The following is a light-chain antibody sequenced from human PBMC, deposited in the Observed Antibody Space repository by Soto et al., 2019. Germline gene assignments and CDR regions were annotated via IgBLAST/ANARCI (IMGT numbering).Light chain of an antibody. V-gene: IGKV1-39*01. J-gene: IGKJ4*01. CDR1: QSISAY. Sequence: DIQMTQSPSSLSAFVGDRVTITCRASQSISAYLTWFQQTPGKAPKLLIHAASRLETGVPSRFSGGGSGTDFTLTISSLQPEDFATYYCQQNFITPLTFGGGTKVEIK. CDR2: AAS. CDR3: QQNFITPLT.